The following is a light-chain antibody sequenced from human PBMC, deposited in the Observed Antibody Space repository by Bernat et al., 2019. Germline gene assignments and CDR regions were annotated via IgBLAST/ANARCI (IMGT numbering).Light chain of an antibody. CDR1: SSDVGSYNL. V-gene: IGLV2-23*01. J-gene: IGLJ1*01. Sequence: QSALTQSASVSESPGQSITISCTGTSSDVGSYNLVSWYQQHPGKAPKLMIYEGSKRPSGVSNRFSGSKSGNTASLTISGLQAEDEADYYCCSYAGSNTYVFGTGTKVTVL. CDR2: EGS. CDR3: CSYAGSNTYV.